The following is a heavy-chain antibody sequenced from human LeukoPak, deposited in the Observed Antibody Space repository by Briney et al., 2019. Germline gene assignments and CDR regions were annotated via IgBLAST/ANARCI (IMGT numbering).Heavy chain of an antibody. CDR3: ATALHWDYYYGMDV. V-gene: IGHV1-24*01. Sequence: ASVKVSCKVSGYTLTELSMHWVRQAPGKGLEWMGGFDPEDGETIYAQKFQGRVTMTEGTSTDTAYMELSSLRSEDTAVYYCATALHWDYYYGMDVWGQGTTVTVSS. CDR2: FDPEDGET. D-gene: IGHD7-27*01. CDR1: GYTLTELS. J-gene: IGHJ6*02.